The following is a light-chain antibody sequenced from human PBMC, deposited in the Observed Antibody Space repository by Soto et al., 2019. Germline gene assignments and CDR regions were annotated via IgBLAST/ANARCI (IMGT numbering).Light chain of an antibody. CDR1: SGSIASNY. J-gene: IGLJ2*01. Sequence: NFMLTQPHSVSESPGKTVTISCTRSSGSIASNYVQWYQQRPGSVPTTVIYEGNHRPSGVPDRFSGSTDGSSNSASLTISGLQTEDEADYYCQSYDSSTVVFGGGTKVTVL. CDR2: EGN. CDR3: QSYDSSTVV. V-gene: IGLV6-57*04.